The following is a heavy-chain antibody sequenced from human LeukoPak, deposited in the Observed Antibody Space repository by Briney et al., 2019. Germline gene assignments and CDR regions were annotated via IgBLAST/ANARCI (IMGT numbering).Heavy chain of an antibody. V-gene: IGHV3-48*01. CDR3: ARMSGSRLPGN. Sequence: GGSLRLSCAASRFSFSNHSMNWVRQAPGKGLEWVSYISNSGSAKYYAASVKDRFTISRDNGKNSPYLQMNSLRAEDTAVYYCARMSGSRLPGNWGQGTLVTVSS. J-gene: IGHJ4*02. CDR2: ISNSGSAK. CDR1: RFSFSNHS. D-gene: IGHD3-3*01.